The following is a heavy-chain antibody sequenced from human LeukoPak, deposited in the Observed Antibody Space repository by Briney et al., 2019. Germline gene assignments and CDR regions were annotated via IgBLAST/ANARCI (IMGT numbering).Heavy chain of an antibody. J-gene: IGHJ3*02. D-gene: IGHD3-16*01. V-gene: IGHV1-24*01. CDR1: GYTLTELS. Sequence: ASVKVSCKVSGYTLTELSMHWARQAPGKGLEWMGGFDPEDGETIYAQKFQGRVTMTEDTSTDTAYMELSSLRSEDTAVYYCATLLGKINAFDIWGQGTMVTVSS. CDR2: FDPEDGET. CDR3: ATLLGKINAFDI.